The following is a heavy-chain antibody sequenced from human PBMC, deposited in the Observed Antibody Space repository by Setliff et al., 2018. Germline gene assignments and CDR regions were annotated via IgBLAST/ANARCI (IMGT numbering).Heavy chain of an antibody. Sequence: EPLSLTCTVSNGSISISDFSWGWIRQSPGKGLEWIGSIYYTGDTWYKQSLEGRVTISVDTSKNQFSLGLTSVTAADTAVYYCARQAGLRGYYGSNSLYYFDFWGRGTLVTVSS. CDR1: NGSISISDFS. D-gene: IGHD3-10*01. CDR3: ARQAGLRGYYGSNSLYYFDF. V-gene: IGHV4-39*01. CDR2: IYYTGDT. J-gene: IGHJ4*01.